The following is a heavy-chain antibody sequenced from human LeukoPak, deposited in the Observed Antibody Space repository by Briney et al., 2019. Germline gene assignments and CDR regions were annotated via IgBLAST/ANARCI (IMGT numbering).Heavy chain of an antibody. CDR1: GGSISSYY. CDR3: ARNGPHYYDKSGYLDS. J-gene: IGHJ4*02. V-gene: IGHV4-59*03. D-gene: IGHD3-22*01. CDR2: IDYSRDT. Sequence: SETLSLTCTVSGGSISSYYWGWIRQPPGKGLEWIGNIDYSRDTNYNPSLRSRVTILVDKSRNQFSLKLNSVTAADTAVYYCARNGPHYYDKSGYLDSWGQGTGVTVSS.